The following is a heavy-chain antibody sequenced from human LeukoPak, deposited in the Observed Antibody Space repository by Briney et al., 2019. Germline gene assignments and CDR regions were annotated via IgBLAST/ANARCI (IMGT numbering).Heavy chain of an antibody. CDR1: GFTFSSYG. CDR3: AKDRSGYFEYFQH. CDR2: ISYDGSNK. V-gene: IGHV3-30*18. J-gene: IGHJ1*01. D-gene: IGHD3-22*01. Sequence: PGGSLRLSCAASGFTFSSYGMYWVRQAPGKGLEWVAVISYDGSNKYYAESVKGRFTISRDNSKNTLCLQMNSLRAEDTAVYYCAKDRSGYFEYFQHWGQGTLVTVSS.